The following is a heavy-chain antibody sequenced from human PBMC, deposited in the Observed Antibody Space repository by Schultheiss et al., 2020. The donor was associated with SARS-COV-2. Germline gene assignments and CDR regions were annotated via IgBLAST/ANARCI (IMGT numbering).Heavy chain of an antibody. J-gene: IGHJ4*02. V-gene: IGHV3-74*01. CDR1: GFTFSSYW. CDR3: ARDEGMQWLVGYYFDY. Sequence: GGSLRLSCAASGFTFSSYWMHWVRQAPGKGLVWVSRINSDGSSTSYADSVKGRFTISRDKAKNTLYLQMNSLRAEDTAVYYCARDEGMQWLVGYYFDYWGQGTLVTVSS. CDR2: INSDGSST. D-gene: IGHD6-19*01.